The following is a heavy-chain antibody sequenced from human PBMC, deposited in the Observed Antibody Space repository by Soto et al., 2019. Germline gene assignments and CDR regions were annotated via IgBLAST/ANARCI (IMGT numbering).Heavy chain of an antibody. V-gene: IGHV4-59*08. D-gene: IGHD4-17*01. CDR2: IYYSGST. J-gene: IGHJ4*02. CDR1: GGSISSYY. Sequence: QVQLQESGPGLVKPSETLSLTCTVSGGSISSYYWSWIRQPPGKGLEWIGYIYYSGSTNYNPSLKGRVTISVDTSKNQSSLKLSSVTAADTAVYYCARRYGYYFDYWGQGTLVTVSS. CDR3: ARRYGYYFDY.